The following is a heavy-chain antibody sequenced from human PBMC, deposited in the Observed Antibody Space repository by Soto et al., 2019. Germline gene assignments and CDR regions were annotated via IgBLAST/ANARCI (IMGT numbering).Heavy chain of an antibody. J-gene: IGHJ4*02. CDR1: GFTFSGYG. D-gene: IGHD2-15*01. CDR2: IWYDGVNK. Sequence: GGSLRLSCAASGFTFSGYGMHWVRQAPGKGLEWVAVIWYDGVNKYYVDSVKGRFTISRDNSKNTVYLQMNSLRAEDTAVYYCARPGYCTGGSCYFFLYWGQGTLVTVPQ. V-gene: IGHV3-33*01. CDR3: ARPGYCTGGSCYFFLY.